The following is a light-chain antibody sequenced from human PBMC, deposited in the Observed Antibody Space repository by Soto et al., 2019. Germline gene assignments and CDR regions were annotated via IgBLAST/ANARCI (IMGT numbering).Light chain of an antibody. CDR3: QQYDTNPKT. Sequence: DIQMTQSPSSLSASVGDRVTITCQASQDISNYLNWYQQKPGKAPKLLIYDASNLETGVPSRFSGSGSGTDFTFTISSLQPEDFATYYCQQYDTNPKTFGQGTKVDIK. V-gene: IGKV1-33*01. CDR2: DAS. CDR1: QDISNY. J-gene: IGKJ1*01.